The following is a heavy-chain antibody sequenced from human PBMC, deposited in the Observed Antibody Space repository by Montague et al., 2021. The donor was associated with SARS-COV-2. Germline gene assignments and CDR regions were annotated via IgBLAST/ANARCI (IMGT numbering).Heavy chain of an antibody. CDR1: GGSINSSY. CDR3: ARGAPTISMILVVMTGAGWYFDL. J-gene: IGHJ2*01. V-gene: IGHV4-59*12. CDR2: IYYRGST. Sequence: SETLSLTCTVSGGSINSSYWSWIRQPPGKGFEWIGYIYYRGSTNYNPSLETRVTISVDTSKNQFSLKLSAVTAADTAVYYCARGAPTISMILVVMTGAGWYFDLWGRGTLVTVSS. D-gene: IGHD3-22*01.